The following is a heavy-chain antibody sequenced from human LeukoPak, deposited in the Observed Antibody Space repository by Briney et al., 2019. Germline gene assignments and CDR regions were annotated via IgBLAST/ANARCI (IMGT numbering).Heavy chain of an antibody. V-gene: IGHV4-30-4*08. CDR3: ARGGRGGNYDSSGYYYY. CDR2: IYYSGST. CDR1: GGSISSGDYY. J-gene: IGHJ4*02. Sequence: PSQTLSLTCTVSGGSISSGDYYWSWIRQPPGKGLEWIGYIYYSGSTYYNPSLKRRVTISVDTSKNQFSLKLSSVTAADTAVYYCARGGRGGNYDSSGYYYYWGQRTLVTVSS. D-gene: IGHD3-22*01.